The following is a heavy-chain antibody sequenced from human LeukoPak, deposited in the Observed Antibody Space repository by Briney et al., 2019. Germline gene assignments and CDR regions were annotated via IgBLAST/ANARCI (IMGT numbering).Heavy chain of an antibody. CDR3: AAGGASAP. V-gene: IGHV3-7*01. Sequence: GGSLRLSCVASGFTFSSLWMTWVRQAPGKGLEWVANIKQDGSDIYYVDSVKGRFTISRDNAKNSLYLQMNSLRAEDTAVYYCAAGGASAPWGQGTLVTVSS. D-gene: IGHD3-16*01. CDR2: IKQDGSDI. J-gene: IGHJ5*02. CDR1: GFTFSSLW.